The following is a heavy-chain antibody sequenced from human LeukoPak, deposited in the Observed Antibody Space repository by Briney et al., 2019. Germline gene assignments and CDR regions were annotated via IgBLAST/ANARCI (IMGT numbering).Heavy chain of an antibody. CDR1: GGSVSSDNYY. J-gene: IGHJ4*02. V-gene: IGHV4-61*01. CDR2: IYYSGST. Sequence: PSETLSLTCTVSGGSVSSDNYYWTWMRQPPGKGLEWIGYIYYSGSTNHNPSLKSRVTISVDTSKNQFSLKLSSVTAADTAVYYCARKGGYLENYFDYWGQGTLVTVSS. D-gene: IGHD5-12*01. CDR3: ARKGGYLENYFDY.